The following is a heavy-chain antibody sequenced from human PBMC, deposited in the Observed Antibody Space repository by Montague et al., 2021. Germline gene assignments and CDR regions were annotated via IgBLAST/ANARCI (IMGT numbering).Heavy chain of an antibody. Sequence: SETLSLTCTVSGASINSSPYYWGWIRQPPGKGLEWIGSIYYSANTYYNPSLKSRLSISVDTTKNQFSLRLKSVTAADTAVYHCARVDCDGDCYTFDPWGQGPLVTGSS. CDR2: IYYSANT. D-gene: IGHD2-21*02. CDR3: ARVDCDGDCYTFDP. CDR1: GASINSSPYY. V-gene: IGHV4-39*01. J-gene: IGHJ5*02.